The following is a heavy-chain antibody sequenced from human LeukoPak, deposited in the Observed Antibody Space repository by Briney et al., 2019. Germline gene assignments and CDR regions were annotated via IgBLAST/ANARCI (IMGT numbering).Heavy chain of an antibody. D-gene: IGHD4-23*01. CDR1: GYSISSGYY. V-gene: IGHV4-38-2*02. Sequence: SETLSLTCTVSGYSISSGYYWGWIRQPPGKGLEWIGSIYHSGSTYYNPSLKSRVTISVDTSKNQFSLKLSSVTAADTAVYYCARETYGGNSVVGYNWFDPWGQGTLVTVSS. J-gene: IGHJ5*02. CDR3: ARETYGGNSVVGYNWFDP. CDR2: IYHSGST.